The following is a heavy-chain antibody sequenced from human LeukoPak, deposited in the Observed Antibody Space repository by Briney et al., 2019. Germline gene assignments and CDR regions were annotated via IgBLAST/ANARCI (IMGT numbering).Heavy chain of an antibody. J-gene: IGHJ4*02. CDR1: GGSISSGGYS. CDR3: ARGTDSSSWYSLDY. D-gene: IGHD6-13*01. V-gene: IGHV4-30-2*01. CDR2: IYHSGST. Sequence: PSQTLSLTCAVSGGSISSGGYSWSWIRQPPGKGLEWIGYIYHSGSTYYNPSLKSRVTISVDRSKNQFSLKLSSVTAADTAVYYCARGTDSSSWYSLDYWGQGTLVTVSS.